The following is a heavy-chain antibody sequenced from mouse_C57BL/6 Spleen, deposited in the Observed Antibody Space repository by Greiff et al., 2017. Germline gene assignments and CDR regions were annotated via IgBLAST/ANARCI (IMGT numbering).Heavy chain of an antibody. V-gene: IGHV1-81*01. Sequence: VKLQQSGAELARPGASVKLSCKASGYTFTSYGISWVKQRTGQGLEWIGEIYPRSGNTYYNEKFKGKATLTADKSSSTAYMELRSLTSEDSAVSFCARGGLSTVVATYWYFDVWGTGTTVTVSS. CDR2: IYPRSGNT. CDR3: ARGGLSTVVATYWYFDV. D-gene: IGHD1-1*01. CDR1: GYTFTSYG. J-gene: IGHJ1*03.